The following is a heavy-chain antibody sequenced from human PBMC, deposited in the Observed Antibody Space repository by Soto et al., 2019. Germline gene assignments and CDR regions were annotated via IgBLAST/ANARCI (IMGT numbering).Heavy chain of an antibody. D-gene: IGHD4-17*01. V-gene: IGHV1-8*01. CDR1: GYTFTSHD. J-gene: IGHJ4*02. CDR2: MNPNSGNT. CDR3: ARWDYGYYARFDY. Sequence: QVQLVQSGAEVKKSGASVKVSCKASGYTFTSHDINWVRQATGQGLEWMGWMNPNSGNTGYAQKFQGRVTMTRNTSKSTAYMALSSLRSEDTAVYYCARWDYGYYARFDYWGQGTLVTVSS.